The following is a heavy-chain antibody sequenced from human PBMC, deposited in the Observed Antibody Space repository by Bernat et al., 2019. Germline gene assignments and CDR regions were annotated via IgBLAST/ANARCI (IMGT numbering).Heavy chain of an antibody. CDR1: GGSVSSGGYY. D-gene: IGHD5-18*01. CDR3: ATSPDAVMGRFDP. J-gene: IGHJ5*02. V-gene: IGHV4-61*08. Sequence: QVQLQESGPGLVKPSETLSLTCTVSGGSVSSGGYYWSWIRQPPGRGLEWIGYAYYDGSTNSNPSLKSRVTILVDMSKNQFFLKLSSVTATDTAVYYCATSPDAVMGRFDPWGQGTLVIVSS. CDR2: AYYDGST.